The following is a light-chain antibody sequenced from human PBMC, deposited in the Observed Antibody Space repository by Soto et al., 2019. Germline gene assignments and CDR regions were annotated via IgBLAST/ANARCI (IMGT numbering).Light chain of an antibody. CDR3: LRYNAFSQT. J-gene: IGKJ1*01. CDR2: DAS. CDR1: QSMNDW. V-gene: IGKV1-5*01. Sequence: DIQMTQSPSTLSASVGDRVTITCLASQSMNDWLAWYQQKPEKPPKVLIYDASSLQSGVPSRFSGSGSGTEFTLTIGSLQPDDVATYYCLRYNAFSQTFGQGTKVEI.